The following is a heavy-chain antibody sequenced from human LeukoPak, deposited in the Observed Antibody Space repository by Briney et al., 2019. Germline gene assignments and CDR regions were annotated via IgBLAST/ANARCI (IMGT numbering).Heavy chain of an antibody. CDR3: ARDGSRLEWLFHP. J-gene: IGHJ5*02. Sequence: GGSRRLSCAASGFTFSSYAMSWVRQAPGKGLEWVANIKQDGSEKYYVDSVKGRFTISRDNAKNSLYLQMNSLRAEDTAVYYCARDGSRLEWLFHPWGQGTLVTVSS. V-gene: IGHV3-7*01. CDR2: IKQDGSEK. D-gene: IGHD3-3*01. CDR1: GFTFSSYA.